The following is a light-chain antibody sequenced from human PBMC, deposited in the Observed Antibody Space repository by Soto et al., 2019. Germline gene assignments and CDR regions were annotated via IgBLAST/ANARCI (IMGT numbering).Light chain of an antibody. CDR3: CSFAGSSTYV. Sequence: QSALPHPASVSGSPGQSITISCTGTSSDVGSYNLVSWYQHHPGKAPKLMIYEGSKRPSGVSNRFSGSKSGNTASLTISGLQAEDEADYYCCSFAGSSTYVFGTGTKVTVL. CDR1: SSDVGSYNL. V-gene: IGLV2-23*01. CDR2: EGS. J-gene: IGLJ1*01.